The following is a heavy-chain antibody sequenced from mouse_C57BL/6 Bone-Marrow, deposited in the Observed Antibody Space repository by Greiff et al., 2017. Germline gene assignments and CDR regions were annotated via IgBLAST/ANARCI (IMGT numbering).Heavy chain of an antibody. CDR1: GFAFTNYL. CDR2: INPGSGGT. J-gene: IGHJ2*01. V-gene: IGHV1-54*01. CDR3: AIRSRSDY. Sequence: QVQLQQSGAELVRPGTSVKVSCKASGFAFTNYLIEWVKQRPGQGLEWIGVINPGSGGTNYNGKFKGKATLTADKSSSTAYMQLSSLTSEDSAVYFCAIRSRSDYWGQGTTLTVSS.